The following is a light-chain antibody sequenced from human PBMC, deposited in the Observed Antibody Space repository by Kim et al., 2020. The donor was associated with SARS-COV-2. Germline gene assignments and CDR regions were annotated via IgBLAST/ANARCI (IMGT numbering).Light chain of an antibody. J-gene: IGKJ3*01. CDR3: QKYNSAPPFT. V-gene: IGKV1-27*01. CDR1: QGISNY. CDR2: AAS. Sequence: ASVGDRVTITCRASQGISNYLAWYQQKPGKVPKLLIYAASTLQSGVPSRFSGSGSGTDFTLTISSLQPEDVATYYCQKYNSAPPFTFGPGTKVDIK.